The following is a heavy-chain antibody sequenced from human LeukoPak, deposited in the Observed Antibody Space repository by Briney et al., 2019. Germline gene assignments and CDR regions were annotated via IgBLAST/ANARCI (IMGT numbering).Heavy chain of an antibody. CDR2: ISWNSARI. J-gene: IGHJ4*02. V-gene: IGHV3-9*01. D-gene: IGHD2-2*01. Sequence: GRSLRLSCAASGFTFDNYAMHWVRQAPGKGLEWVSGISWNSARIGYADSVKGRFTISRDNAKNSLYLQMNSLRAEGSAFYYCAKDYCTTTTCSRLDYWGQGTLVSVSS. CDR3: AKDYCTTTTCSRLDY. CDR1: GFTFDNYA.